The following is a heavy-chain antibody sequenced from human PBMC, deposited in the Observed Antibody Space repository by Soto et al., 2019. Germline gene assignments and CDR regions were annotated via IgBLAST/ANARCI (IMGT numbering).Heavy chain of an antibody. D-gene: IGHD3-3*01. J-gene: IGHJ3*02. Sequence: ESGGGLVKPGGSLRLSCAASGFTFSSYSMNWVRQAPGKGLEWVSSISSSSSYIYYADSVKGRFTISRDNAKNSLYLQMNSLRAEDTAVYYCARVSGYDFWSGYYLNDAFDIWGQGTMVTVSS. CDR3: ARVSGYDFWSGYYLNDAFDI. CDR1: GFTFSSYS. V-gene: IGHV3-21*01. CDR2: ISSSSSYI.